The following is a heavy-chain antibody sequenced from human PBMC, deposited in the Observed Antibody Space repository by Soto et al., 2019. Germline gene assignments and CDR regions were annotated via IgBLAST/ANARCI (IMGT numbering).Heavy chain of an antibody. Sequence: PLETLCVTCSVSGASIVSLVYFWAWNRQPPGMGLEWIGSMFHTGSPYHNPSLKSRVTISVDTSKNQFSLRLSSVTAADTAVYHCATSNWFDPSGQPPLLTVPS. CDR2: MFHTGSP. V-gene: IGHV4-39*01. J-gene: IGHJ5*02. CDR3: ATSNWFDP. CDR1: GASIVSLVYF.